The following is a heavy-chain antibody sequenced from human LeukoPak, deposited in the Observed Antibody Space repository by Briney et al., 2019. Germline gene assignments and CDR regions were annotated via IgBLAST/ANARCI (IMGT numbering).Heavy chain of an antibody. CDR3: ATSDDYGDYNFDY. Sequence: GGSLRLSCAASGFTFSSYSMNWVRQAPGKGLEWVSSISSSSSYIYYVDSVKGRFTISRDNAKNSLYLQMNSLRAEDTAVYYCATSDDYGDYNFDYWGQGTLVTVSS. J-gene: IGHJ4*02. CDR2: ISSSSSYI. CDR1: GFTFSSYS. D-gene: IGHD4-17*01. V-gene: IGHV3-21*01.